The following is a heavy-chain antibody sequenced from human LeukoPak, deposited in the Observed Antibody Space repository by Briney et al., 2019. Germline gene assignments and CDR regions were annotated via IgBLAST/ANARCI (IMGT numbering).Heavy chain of an antibody. CDR3: ARAGDIVVVAVAGAGYYYMDV. CDR1: GLTFTSYG. J-gene: IGHJ6*03. V-gene: IGHV1-18*01. CDR2: ISAYNGNT. D-gene: IGHD2-2*01. Sequence: ASVKVSCKASGLTFTSYGISWVRQAPGQGLEWMGWISAYNGNTDYAQKLQGRVTMTTDTSTSTAYMELRSLRSDDTAVYYCARAGDIVVVAVAGAGYYYMDVWGKGTTVTVSS.